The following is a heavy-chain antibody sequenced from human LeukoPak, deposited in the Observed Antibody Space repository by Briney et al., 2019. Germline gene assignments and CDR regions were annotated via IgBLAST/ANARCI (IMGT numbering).Heavy chain of an antibody. CDR3: ATRSQPDYYYGMDV. Sequence: PGGSLRLSCAASGFIVSANYMSWVRQTPGKGLEWVSIFYSGGATFYVDSVKGRFTISRDNSRNTLYLQMNSLRAEDTAVYYCATRSQPDYYYGMDVWGQGTTVTVSS. CDR2: FYSGGAT. J-gene: IGHJ6*02. D-gene: IGHD5-18*01. CDR1: GFIVSANY. V-gene: IGHV3-53*01.